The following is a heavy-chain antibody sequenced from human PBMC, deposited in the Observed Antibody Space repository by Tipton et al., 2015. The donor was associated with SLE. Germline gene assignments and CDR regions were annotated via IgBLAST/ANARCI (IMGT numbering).Heavy chain of an antibody. CDR2: IYYSGST. J-gene: IGHJ4*02. CDR1: GGSISSSSYY. Sequence: TLSLTCTVSGGSISSSSYYWGWIRQPPGKGLEWIGSIYYSGSTYYNPSLKSRVTISVDTSKNQFSLKLSSVTAADTAVYYCAREGRGDIAAAGSHWGQGTLVTVSS. D-gene: IGHD6-13*01. V-gene: IGHV4-39*07. CDR3: AREGRGDIAAAGSH.